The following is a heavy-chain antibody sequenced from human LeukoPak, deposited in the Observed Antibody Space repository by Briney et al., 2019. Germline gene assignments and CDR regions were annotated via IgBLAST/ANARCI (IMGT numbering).Heavy chain of an antibody. V-gene: IGHV3-23*01. J-gene: IGHJ4*02. CDR1: GFTFSSYA. CDR3: ARAQYYYDSSPFDY. Sequence: GGSLRLSCAASGFTFSSYAMSWVRQAPGKGLEWVSAISGSGGSTYYADSVKGRFTISRDNSKNTLYLQMNSLRAEDTAVYYCARAQYYYDSSPFDYWGQGTLVTVSS. CDR2: ISGSGGST. D-gene: IGHD3-22*01.